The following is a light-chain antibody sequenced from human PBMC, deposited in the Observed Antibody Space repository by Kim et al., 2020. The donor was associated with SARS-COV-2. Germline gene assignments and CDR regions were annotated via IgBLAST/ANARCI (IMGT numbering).Light chain of an antibody. CDR2: DAS. V-gene: IGKV3-11*01. CDR1: QSVYSY. Sequence: VSPGDRATLACRASQSVYSYLAWYQQKPGQAPRLLIYDASNSATGIPARFSGSGSGADFTLTISSLEPEDFAVYYCQQRSNWPLTFGGGTKVEIK. CDR3: QQRSNWPLT. J-gene: IGKJ4*01.